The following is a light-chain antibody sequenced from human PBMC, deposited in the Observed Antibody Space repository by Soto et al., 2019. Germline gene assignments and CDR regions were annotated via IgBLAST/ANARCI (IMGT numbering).Light chain of an antibody. V-gene: IGKV3-20*01. Sequence: EIVLTQSPGTLSLSPGERATLSCRASQSVSSTYLAWYQQKSGQSPRLLIYGASSRATGTPDRFSGSGSGTDFILTISSLEPEDFAVYYCQQYGSSPLTFGGGTKVEIK. CDR1: QSVSSTY. CDR2: GAS. CDR3: QQYGSSPLT. J-gene: IGKJ4*01.